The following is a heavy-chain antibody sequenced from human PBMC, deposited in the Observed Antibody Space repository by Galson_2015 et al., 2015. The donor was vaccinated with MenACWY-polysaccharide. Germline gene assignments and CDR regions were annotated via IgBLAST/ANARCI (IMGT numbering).Heavy chain of an antibody. D-gene: IGHD3-22*01. Sequence: SLRLSCAAAGFTFSSYAMSWVRQAPGKGLEWVSSMSGSGGSTYYGDSVKGRFTISRDNSKNTLYLQMNSLRAEDTAIYYCARDDGGGYYQLDYWGQGTLVTVSS. CDR3: ARDDGGGYYQLDY. CDR1: GFTFSSYA. V-gene: IGHV3-23*01. J-gene: IGHJ4*02. CDR2: MSGSGGST.